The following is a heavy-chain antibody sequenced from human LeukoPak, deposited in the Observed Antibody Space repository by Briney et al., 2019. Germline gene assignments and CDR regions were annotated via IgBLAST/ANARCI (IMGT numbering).Heavy chain of an antibody. CDR1: GGTFSSYA. CDR2: IIPIFGTA. J-gene: IGHJ3*02. V-gene: IGHV1-69*05. CDR3: ARGSRATIRRRDDAFDI. Sequence: ASVKVSCKASGGTFSSYAISWVRQAPGQGLEWMGGIIPIFGTANYAQKFQGRVTITTDESTSTAYMELSSLRSEDTAVYYCARGSRATIRRRDDAFDIWGQGTMVTVSS. D-gene: IGHD5-24*01.